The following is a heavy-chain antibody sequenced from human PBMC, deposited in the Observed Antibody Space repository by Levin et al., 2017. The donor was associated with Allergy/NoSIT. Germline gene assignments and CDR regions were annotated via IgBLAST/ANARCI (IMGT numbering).Heavy chain of an antibody. V-gene: IGHV4-59*12. J-gene: IGHJ2*01. Sequence: PSETLSLTCTVSGGSISSYYWSWIRQPPGKGLEWIGYIYYSGSTNYNPSLKSRVTISVDTSKNQFSLKLSSVTAADTAVYYCAREGGRDGYNSRWYFDLWGRGTLVTVSS. CDR2: IYYSGST. CDR1: GGSISSYY. D-gene: IGHD5-24*01. CDR3: AREGGRDGYNSRWYFDL.